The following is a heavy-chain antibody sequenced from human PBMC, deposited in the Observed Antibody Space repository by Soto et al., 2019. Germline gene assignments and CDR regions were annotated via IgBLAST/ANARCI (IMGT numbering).Heavy chain of an antibody. V-gene: IGHV1-18*01. D-gene: IGHD2-15*01. J-gene: IGHJ3*02. CDR1: RYRNASYS. Sequence: SVKVTSEECRYRNASYSLRSLCQPPEQGLEWMGWISAYNGNTNYAQKLQGRVTMTTDTSTRTDYMELRSLRLDDPAVYYCAIYNVVGVAATRRAAFDIWGQGTMVTVSS. CDR3: AIYNVVGVAATRRAAFDI. CDR2: ISAYNGNT.